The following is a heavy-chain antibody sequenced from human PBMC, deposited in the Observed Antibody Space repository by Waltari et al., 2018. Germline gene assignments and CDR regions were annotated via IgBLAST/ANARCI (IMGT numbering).Heavy chain of an antibody. CDR1: GFTFSSYS. V-gene: IGHV3-21*01. CDR2: IRRSSSDI. Sequence: EVQLVESGGGLVKPGGSLRLSCAASGFTFSSYSMNWVRQAPGKGLEGVSSIRRSSSDIYYADSVKGRFTISRDNAKNSLYLQMNSLRAEDTAVYYCAVIVVVAADIDYWGQGTLVTVSS. J-gene: IGHJ4*02. D-gene: IGHD2-15*01. CDR3: AVIVVVAADIDY.